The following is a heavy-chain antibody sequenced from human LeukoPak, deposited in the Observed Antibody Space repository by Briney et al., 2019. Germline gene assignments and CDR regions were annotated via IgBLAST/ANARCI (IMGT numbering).Heavy chain of an antibody. CDR1: GGSISSYY. CDR3: ARSTVTTDWFDP. Sequence: SETLSLTCTVSGGSISSYYWRWIRQLPGKGLEWIGYIYYSGSTNYNPSLNSRVTISVDTSKNQFSLKLSSVTAADTAVYYCARSTVTTDWFDPWGQGTPVTVSS. D-gene: IGHD4-11*01. CDR2: IYYSGST. J-gene: IGHJ5*02. V-gene: IGHV4-59*01.